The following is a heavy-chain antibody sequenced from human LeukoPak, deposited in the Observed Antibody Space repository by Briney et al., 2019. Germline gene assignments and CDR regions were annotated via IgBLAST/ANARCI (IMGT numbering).Heavy chain of an antibody. CDR2: ISAYNGNT. CDR3: ARPMVRGVSAYYYYGMDV. J-gene: IGHJ6*02. CDR1: GYTFTSYG. V-gene: IGHV1-18*01. D-gene: IGHD3-10*01. Sequence: ASVKVSCKASGYTFTSYGISWVRQAPGQGLEWMGWISAYNGNTNYAQKLQGRVTMTTDTSTSTAYMELRSMRSDDTAVYYCARPMVRGVSAYYYYGMDVWGQGTTVTVSS.